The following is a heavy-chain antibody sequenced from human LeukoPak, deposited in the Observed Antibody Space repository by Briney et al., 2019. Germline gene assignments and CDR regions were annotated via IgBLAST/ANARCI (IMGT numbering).Heavy chain of an antibody. CDR2: IYYSGST. J-gene: IGHJ4*02. D-gene: IGHD6-6*01. CDR3: ARLTASGIAARPMGFDY. V-gene: IGHV4-39*01. CDR1: GGSISSSSYY. Sequence: SETLSLTRTVSGGSISSSSYYWGWIRQPPGKGLEWIGSIYYSGSTYYNPSLKSRVTISVDTSKNQFSLKLSSVTAADTAVYYCARLTASGIAARPMGFDYWGQGTLVTVSS.